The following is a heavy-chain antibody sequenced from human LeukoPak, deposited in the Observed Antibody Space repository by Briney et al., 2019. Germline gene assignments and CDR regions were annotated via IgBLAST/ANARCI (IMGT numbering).Heavy chain of an antibody. CDR3: ARGDRALSTPYFYIHV. CDR1: GGSISSYY. D-gene: IGHD2-2*01. Sequence: PSETLSLTCTVSGGSISSYYWTWIRQPAGKGLEWVGRVHASGGTNYNPSLESRVTLSVDTSKNQFSLTLSSVTAADTAVYYCARGDRALSTPYFYIHVWAKGPRSPSP. V-gene: IGHV4-4*07. J-gene: IGHJ6*03. CDR2: VHASGGT.